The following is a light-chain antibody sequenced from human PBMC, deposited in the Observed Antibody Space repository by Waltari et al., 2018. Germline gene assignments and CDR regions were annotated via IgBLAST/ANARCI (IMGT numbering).Light chain of an antibody. J-gene: IGKJ4*01. Sequence: DIQMTQSPSSLSASVGDRVTITCRASQSIRSYLNWYQQKPGKAPNLLIYAASSLQSGVPSRFSGSGSGTDFTLTISSLQPEDFATYYCQQSYSTPGLTFGGGTKVEIK. V-gene: IGKV1-39*01. CDR2: AAS. CDR1: QSIRSY. CDR3: QQSYSTPGLT.